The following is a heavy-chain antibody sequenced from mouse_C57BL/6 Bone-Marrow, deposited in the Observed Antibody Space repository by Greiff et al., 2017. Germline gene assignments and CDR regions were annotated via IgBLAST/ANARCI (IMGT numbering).Heavy chain of an antibody. V-gene: IGHV5-17*01. CDR3: ARTLYGNYGYFDV. Sequence: EVKLVESGGGLVKPGGSLKLSCAASGFTFSDYGMHWVRQAPEKGLEWVAYISSGSSTIYYADTVKGRFTISRDNAKNTLFLQMTSLRSEYTAMYYCARTLYGNYGYFDVWGTGTTVTVSS. CDR2: ISSGSSTI. D-gene: IGHD2-1*01. CDR1: GFTFSDYG. J-gene: IGHJ1*03.